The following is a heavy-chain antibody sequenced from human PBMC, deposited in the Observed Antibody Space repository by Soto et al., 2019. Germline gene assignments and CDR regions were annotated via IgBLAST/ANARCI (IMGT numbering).Heavy chain of an antibody. V-gene: IGHV3-48*03. Sequence: GVSLRLSCAASGFTFSSYQMNWVRQAPGKGLEWVSYISSSGSTIYYVDSVKGRFTISRDNAKNSLYLQMNSLRAEDTAVYYCARDGLDRDSGWAYYYYGMDVWGQGTTVTVSS. CDR2: ISSSGSTI. CDR1: GFTFSSYQ. J-gene: IGHJ6*02. CDR3: ARDGLDRDSGWAYYYYGMDV. D-gene: IGHD6-19*01.